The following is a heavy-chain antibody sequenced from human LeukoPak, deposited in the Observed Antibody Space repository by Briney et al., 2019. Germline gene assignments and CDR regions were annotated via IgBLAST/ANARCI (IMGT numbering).Heavy chain of an antibody. CDR3: AKPKRTVTTWPDY. D-gene: IGHD4-17*01. Sequence: GGSLRLSCAASGFTFSSYSMNWVRQAPGKGLEWVSYISSSSSTIYYADSVKGRFTISRDNSKNTLYLQMNSLRAEDTAVYYCAKPKRTVTTWPDYWGQGTLVTVSS. V-gene: IGHV3-48*01. CDR2: ISSSSSTI. CDR1: GFTFSSYS. J-gene: IGHJ4*02.